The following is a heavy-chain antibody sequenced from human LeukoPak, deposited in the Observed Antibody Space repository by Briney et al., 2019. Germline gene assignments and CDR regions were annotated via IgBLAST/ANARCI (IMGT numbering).Heavy chain of an antibody. J-gene: IGHJ4*02. Sequence: ASVKVSCKASGYTFINYGISWVRQAPGQGLEWMGWVSTEKGNTNYEQNFQGRVTMTTDTSTSTAYMELRSLTADDTAVYYCVRDSDWNLDYWGQGTLVTVSS. V-gene: IGHV1-18*01. D-gene: IGHD1-1*01. CDR1: GYTFINYG. CDR3: VRDSDWNLDY. CDR2: VSTEKGNT.